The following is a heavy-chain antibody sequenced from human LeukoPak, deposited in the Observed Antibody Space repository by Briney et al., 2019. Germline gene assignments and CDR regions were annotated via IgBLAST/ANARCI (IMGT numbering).Heavy chain of an antibody. CDR3: ARDRFPTSRGSYHYFDY. CDR1: GYTLTSYY. CDR2: INTSGGST. V-gene: IGHV1-46*01. J-gene: IGHJ4*02. Sequence: ASVKVSCKASGYTLTSYYMHWVRQTPGQRLEWMGIINTSGGSTSYAQKFQGRVTMTRDMSTSTVYMELSRLRSEDTAVYYCARDRFPTSRGSYHYFDYWGQGTLVTVSS. D-gene: IGHD1-26*01.